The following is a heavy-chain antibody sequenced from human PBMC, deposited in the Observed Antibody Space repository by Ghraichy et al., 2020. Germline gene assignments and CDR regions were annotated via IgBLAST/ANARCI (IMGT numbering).Heavy chain of an antibody. V-gene: IGHV4-39*01. Sequence: SETLSLTCTVSGGSISRSSYYWSWIRQPPGKGLDWIGSIYYSGSTFRNPSLKSRVTISVDTSKNQFSLRLTSVTAADTAVYYCARHVADSSWYSYYFDYWGQGTPVTVSS. CDR2: IYYSGST. D-gene: IGHD3-22*01. CDR1: GGSISRSSYY. CDR3: ARHVADSSWYSYYFDY. J-gene: IGHJ4*02.